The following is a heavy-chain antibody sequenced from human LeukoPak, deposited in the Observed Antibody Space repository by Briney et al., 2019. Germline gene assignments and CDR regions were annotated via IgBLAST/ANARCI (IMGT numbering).Heavy chain of an antibody. J-gene: IGHJ6*03. V-gene: IGHV1-18*01. CDR3: AKVVGYCSSTSCPYYMDV. D-gene: IGHD2-2*03. CDR2: ISAYNGNT. Sequence: ASVKVSCKASGYTFTSYGISWVRQAPGQGLEWMGWISAYNGNTNYAQKLQGRVTMTTDTSTSTAYMELRSLRSDDTAVYYCAKVVGYCSSTSCPYYMDVWGKGTTVTVSS. CDR1: GYTFTSYG.